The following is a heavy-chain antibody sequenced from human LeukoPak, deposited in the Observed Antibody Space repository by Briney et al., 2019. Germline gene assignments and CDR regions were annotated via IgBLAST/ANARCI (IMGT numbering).Heavy chain of an antibody. CDR3: ARAGSGYDDVLRTLSLFFDY. V-gene: IGHV4-30-4*01. D-gene: IGHD5-12*01. J-gene: IGHJ4*02. CDR2: IYYSGST. CDR1: GGSISSGDYY. Sequence: ASETLSLTCTVSGGSISSGDYYWSWIRQPPGKGLEWIGYIYYSGSTYYNPSLKSRVTISVDTSKNQFSLKLSSVTAADTAVYYCARAGSGYDDVLRTLSLFFDYWGQGTLVTVSS.